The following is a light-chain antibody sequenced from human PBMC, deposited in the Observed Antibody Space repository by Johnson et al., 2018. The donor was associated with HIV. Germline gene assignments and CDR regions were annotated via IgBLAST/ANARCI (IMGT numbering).Light chain of an antibody. CDR2: DNN. CDR3: GTWDSSLSRGG. Sequence: SVLTQPPSVSAAPGQTVTISCSGSSSNIGNNYVSWYQQLPGTAPKLLIYDNNKRPSGIPDRFSGSKSGTSATLGITGLQTGDEADYYCGTWDSSLSRGGFGTGTKVTVL. V-gene: IGLV1-51*01. J-gene: IGLJ1*01. CDR1: SSNIGNNY.